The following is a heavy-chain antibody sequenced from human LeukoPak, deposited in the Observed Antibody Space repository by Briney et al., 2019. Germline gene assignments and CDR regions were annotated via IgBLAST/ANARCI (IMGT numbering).Heavy chain of an antibody. CDR1: GFTFSYYG. J-gene: IGHJ4*02. CDR2: IWYDGSNK. D-gene: IGHD3-10*01. Sequence: GGSLRLSCAASGFTFSYYGMQWVRQAPGKGLEWVAVIWYDGSNKYYADSVKGRFTISRDNSKNTLYLQMNSLRAEDTAVYYCARDHRGVRDYFDYWGQGALVTVSS. CDR3: ARDHRGVRDYFDY. V-gene: IGHV3-33*01.